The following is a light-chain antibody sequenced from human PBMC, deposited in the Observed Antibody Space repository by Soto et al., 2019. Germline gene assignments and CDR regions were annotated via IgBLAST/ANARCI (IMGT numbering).Light chain of an antibody. V-gene: IGKV1-5*01. CDR1: KNINTW. J-gene: IGKJ4*01. CDR2: DAS. CDR3: HQYNTSWT. Sequence: DIQMTQSPSTLSASVGDRVTITCRASKNINTWVAWYQQKPGKAPKLLIYDASSLESGVPSRVSGSGSGTEFTPTISSLQPYDFATSCCHQYNTSWTFGPGTKVEIK.